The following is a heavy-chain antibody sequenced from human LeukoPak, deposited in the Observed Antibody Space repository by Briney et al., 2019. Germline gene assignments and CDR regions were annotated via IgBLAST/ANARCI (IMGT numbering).Heavy chain of an antibody. CDR2: IHYTGKP. CDR1: GGSISGHC. Sequence: SETLSLTCSVSGGSISGHCWTWIRQPPGKGLEWIGQIHYTGKPDYNPSLKSRITISVDTSKNQVSLQVSSVTAADSAIYYCARFGVDYDMDVWGHGTTVTVFS. D-gene: IGHD3-16*01. J-gene: IGHJ6*02. V-gene: IGHV4-59*11. CDR3: ARFGVDYDMDV.